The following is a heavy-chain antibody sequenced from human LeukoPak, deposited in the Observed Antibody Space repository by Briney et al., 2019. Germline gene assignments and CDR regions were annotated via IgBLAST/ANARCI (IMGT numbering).Heavy chain of an antibody. V-gene: IGHV3-23*01. CDR3: AKDWGQQWLVRGGDAFDI. J-gene: IGHJ3*02. Sequence: GGFLRLSCAASGFTFSSYAMSWVRQAPGKGLEWVSAISGSGGSTYYADSVKGRFTISRDNSKNTLYLQMNSLRAEDTAVYYCAKDWGQQWLVRGGDAFDIWGQGTMVTVSS. CDR2: ISGSGGST. CDR1: GFTFSSYA. D-gene: IGHD6-19*01.